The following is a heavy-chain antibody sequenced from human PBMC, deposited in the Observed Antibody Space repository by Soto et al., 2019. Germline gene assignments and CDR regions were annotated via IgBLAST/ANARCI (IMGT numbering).Heavy chain of an antibody. D-gene: IGHD2-2*01. J-gene: IGHJ5*02. CDR1: GGSFSGYY. Sequence: SETLSLTCAVYGGSFSGYYWSWIRQPPGKGLEWIGEINHSGSTNYNPSLKSRVTISVDTPKNQFSLKLSSVTAADTAVYYCATGGWNIVVVKADPPNWFDTWGQGTLVTVSS. CDR3: ATGGWNIVVVKADPPNWFDT. V-gene: IGHV4-34*01. CDR2: INHSGST.